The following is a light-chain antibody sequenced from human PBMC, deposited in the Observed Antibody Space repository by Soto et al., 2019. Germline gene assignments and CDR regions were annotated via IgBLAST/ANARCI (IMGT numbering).Light chain of an antibody. J-gene: IGKJ2*01. Sequence: DIQMTQSPSSLSASVGDRVTITCRASQGISHFLAWYQQKPGKVPKLLIYAASILQSGVPPRFSGSGSGTDFTLTINSLQPEDVATFYCQQYKVYPYTFGQGTRLDI. CDR1: QGISHF. CDR2: AAS. CDR3: QQYKVYPYT. V-gene: IGKV1-27*01.